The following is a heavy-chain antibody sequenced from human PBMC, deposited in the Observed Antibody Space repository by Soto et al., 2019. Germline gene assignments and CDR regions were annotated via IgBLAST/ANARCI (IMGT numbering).Heavy chain of an antibody. D-gene: IGHD3-3*02. CDR2: IYWDDDK. J-gene: IGHJ4*02. CDR1: GFSLSSSGVG. V-gene: IGHV2-5*02. Sequence: QITLKESGPTLVKPTQTLTLTCTFSGFSLSSSGVGVGWIRQPPGKALEWLTFIYWDDDKRYSPSLKSRLTINKDTCKNQVVLTLTNMDPADTATYYCARRGVASITYYVDSWGQGTLLTVSS. CDR3: ARRGVASITYYVDS.